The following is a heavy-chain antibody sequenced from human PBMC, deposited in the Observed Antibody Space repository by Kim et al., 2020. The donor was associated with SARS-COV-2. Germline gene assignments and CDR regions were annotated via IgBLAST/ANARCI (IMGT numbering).Heavy chain of an antibody. CDR1: GGPFSGYH. CDR3: ARGRAGVVPSPILGLGPHYDYFIMDV. V-gene: IGHV4-34*01. CDR2: INHSGSV. D-gene: IGHD3-10*01. Sequence: SETLSLTCAVYGGPFSGYHWSWVRQPPGKGLEGIGEINHSGSVIHNPSLKSRVTVPIDTSKNQFSLKLTSVTAAATAFYFCARGRAGVVPSPILGLGPHYDYFIMDVWGHGTTVAVSS. J-gene: IGHJ6*02.